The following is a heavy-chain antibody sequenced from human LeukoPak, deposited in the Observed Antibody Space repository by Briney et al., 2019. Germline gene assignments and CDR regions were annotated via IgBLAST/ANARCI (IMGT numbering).Heavy chain of an antibody. Sequence: GSLRLSCAASGFTFSNYAMSWVRQAPGKGLESVSGISGSGGNTYYADSVKGRFTISRDNSKNTVYLQMNSLRAEDTAVYYCAREGSRGYYPYWGQGILVTVSS. D-gene: IGHD3-22*01. J-gene: IGHJ4*02. CDR2: ISGSGGNT. CDR3: AREGSRGYYPY. V-gene: IGHV3-23*01. CDR1: GFTFSNYA.